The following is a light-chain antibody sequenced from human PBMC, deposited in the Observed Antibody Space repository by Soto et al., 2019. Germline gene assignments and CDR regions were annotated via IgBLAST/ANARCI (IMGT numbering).Light chain of an antibody. CDR1: SSDVGAYNY. J-gene: IGLJ1*01. Sequence: QSVLTQPPSASGSPGQSVAISCTGTSSDVGAYNYVAWYQQHPGKVPKLMIYGVSKRPSGVPDRFSGSKSGNTASLTVSGLQAADEADYYCSSYAGSDVFVFGTGTKVTVL. CDR3: SSYAGSDVFV. CDR2: GVS. V-gene: IGLV2-8*01.